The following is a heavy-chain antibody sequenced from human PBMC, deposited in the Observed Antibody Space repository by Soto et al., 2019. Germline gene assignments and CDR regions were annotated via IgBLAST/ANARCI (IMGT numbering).Heavy chain of an antibody. CDR2: IRYDGSNK. D-gene: IGHD6-6*01. J-gene: IGHJ6*02. V-gene: IGHV3-33*01. Sequence: GGSLRLSCAASGFTFSSYGMHWVRQAPGKGLAWVAVIRYDGSNKYYADSVKGRFTISRDNSKSTLYLQMNSLRADDTTVYYCARAAEWGSSSSGIYYYYYYGMDVWGQGTTVTVSS. CDR1: GFTFSSYG. CDR3: ARAAEWGSSSSGIYYYYYYGMDV.